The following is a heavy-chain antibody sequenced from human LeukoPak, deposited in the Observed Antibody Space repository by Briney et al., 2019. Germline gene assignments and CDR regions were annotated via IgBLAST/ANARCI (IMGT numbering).Heavy chain of an antibody. CDR1: GGSISSSSYY. CDR2: IYYSGST. J-gene: IGHJ6*02. D-gene: IGHD3-10*01. Sequence: TSETLSLTCTVSGGSISSSSYYWGWIRQPPGKGLEWIGSIYYSGSTYYNPSLKSRVTISVDTSKNQFSLKLSSVTAADTAVYYCARGQRNYGSGSYYRYGMDVWGQGTTVTVSS. CDR3: ARGQRNYGSGSYYRYGMDV. V-gene: IGHV4-39*01.